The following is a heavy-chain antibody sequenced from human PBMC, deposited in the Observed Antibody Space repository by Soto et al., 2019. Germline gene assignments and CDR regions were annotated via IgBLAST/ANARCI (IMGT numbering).Heavy chain of an antibody. CDR1: GFSFTGYY. CDR3: AKDLTRQLADWLDP. D-gene: IGHD6-6*01. Sequence: ASVKVSCKASGFSFTGYYIHWLRQAPGQGLEWMGWINAHSGGTEYAQKFQGRVTLTRDTSIATAYLTLTSLTSDDTALYYCAKDLTRQLADWLDPWGQGTQVTVSS. CDR2: INAHSGGT. V-gene: IGHV1-2*02. J-gene: IGHJ5*02.